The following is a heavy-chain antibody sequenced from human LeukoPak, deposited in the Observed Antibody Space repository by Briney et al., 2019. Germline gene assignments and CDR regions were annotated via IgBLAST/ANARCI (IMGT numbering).Heavy chain of an antibody. D-gene: IGHD6-6*01. V-gene: IGHV3-30*18. CDR1: GFTFSSYG. Sequence: GRSLRLSCAASGFTFSSYGMHWVRQAPGKGLEWVAVISYDGSNKYYADCVKGRSTISRDNSKNTLYLQMNSLRAEDTAVYYCAKENIAARPDYYYYYGMDVWGQGTTVTVSS. CDR2: ISYDGSNK. J-gene: IGHJ6*02. CDR3: AKENIAARPDYYYYYGMDV.